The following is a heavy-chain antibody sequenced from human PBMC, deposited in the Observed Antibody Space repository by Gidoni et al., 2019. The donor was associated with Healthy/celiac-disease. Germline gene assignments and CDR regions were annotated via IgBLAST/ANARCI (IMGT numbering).Heavy chain of an antibody. J-gene: IGHJ6*02. Sequence: GLEWIGEINHSGSTNYNPSLKSRVTISVDTSKNQFSLKLSSVTAADTAVYYCARGHQGNYYYYGMDVWGQGTTVTVSS. CDR2: INHSGST. CDR3: ARGHQGNYYYYGMDV. V-gene: IGHV4-34*01.